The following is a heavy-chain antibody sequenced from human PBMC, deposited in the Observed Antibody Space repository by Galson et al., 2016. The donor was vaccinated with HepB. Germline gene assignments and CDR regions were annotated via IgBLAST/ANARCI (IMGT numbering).Heavy chain of an antibody. CDR1: GFTFSEFK. CDR3: ARVVAAGARPPVAFQY. Sequence: SLRLSCAASGFTFSEFKFNWVRQAPGKGPEWVASISRTSTYIEYAASVRGRFIISRDNAENSLYLQMDTLRAEDTAVYYCARVVAAGARPPVAFQYWGQGILVTVAS. J-gene: IGHJ4*02. V-gene: IGHV3-21*01. CDR2: ISRTSTYI. D-gene: IGHD6-25*01.